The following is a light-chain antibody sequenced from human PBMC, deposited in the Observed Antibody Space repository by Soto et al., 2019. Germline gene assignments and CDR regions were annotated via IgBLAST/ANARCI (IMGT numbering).Light chain of an antibody. CDR2: DAS. CDR3: QQRSNWPT. CDR1: QSVSSY. Sequence: EIVLTQSPATLSLSPGERATLSCRASQSVSSYLAWYQQKPGQAPRLLIYDASNRATGIPARFSGSGSGTDFTLTISSVEAEDFAVYCCQQRSNWPTFGQGTKLAIK. J-gene: IGKJ2*01. V-gene: IGKV3-11*01.